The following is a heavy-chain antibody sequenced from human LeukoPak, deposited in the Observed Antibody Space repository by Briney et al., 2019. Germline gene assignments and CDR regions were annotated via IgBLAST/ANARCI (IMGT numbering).Heavy chain of an antibody. CDR1: GFTFGTSY. Sequence: GGSLRLSCAASGFTFGTSYMSWARQAPGGGLECVSKIKPDGSEKFYVDSVKGRFTVSRDNAKNSLYLQMDSLGAEDTAVYYCAREEWWHLDIWGRGTLVTISS. D-gene: IGHD3-3*01. CDR3: AREEWWHLDI. V-gene: IGHV3-7*01. CDR2: IKPDGSEK. J-gene: IGHJ2*01.